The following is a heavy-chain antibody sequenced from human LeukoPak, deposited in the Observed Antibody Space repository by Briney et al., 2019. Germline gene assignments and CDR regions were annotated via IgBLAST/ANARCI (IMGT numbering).Heavy chain of an antibody. CDR1: DCSISSGGYY. Sequence: PSQTLSLTCTVSDCSISSGGYYWSWIRQHPGKGLEWIGFIHYSGSTSYNPSLKSRVTISVDTSKNQFSLKLSFVTAADTAVYFCARRWLTSGYYYFDYWGQGTLVTVSS. CDR3: ARRWLTSGYYYFDY. D-gene: IGHD5-12*01. CDR2: IHYSGST. V-gene: IGHV4-31*03. J-gene: IGHJ4*02.